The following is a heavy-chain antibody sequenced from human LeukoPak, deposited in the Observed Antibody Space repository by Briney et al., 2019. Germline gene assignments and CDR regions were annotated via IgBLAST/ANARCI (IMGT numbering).Heavy chain of an antibody. V-gene: IGHV3-74*01. CDR3: ASLSGSRGSAFDI. Sequence: GGSLRLSCAVSGLTFSNYWMHWVRQAPGKGLEWVSLIYTDGRTTFYAHSVQGRFTISRDNARNTLYLQMNSLRAGDTAVYYCASLSGSRGSAFDIWGQGTMVTVSS. CDR1: GLTFSNYW. J-gene: IGHJ3*02. CDR2: IYTDGRTT. D-gene: IGHD1-26*01.